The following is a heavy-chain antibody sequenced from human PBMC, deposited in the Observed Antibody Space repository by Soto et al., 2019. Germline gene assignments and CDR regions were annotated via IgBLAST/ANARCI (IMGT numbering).Heavy chain of an antibody. V-gene: IGHV3-33*01. CDR3: ARDVASRWFGELFYGLDV. Sequence: GGSLRLSCAASGFTFSSYGMHWVRPAPGKGLEWVAVIWYDGSNKYYADSVKGRFTISRDNSKNTLYLQMNSLRAEDTAVYYCARDVASRWFGELFYGLDVWGQGTTVTVSS. J-gene: IGHJ6*02. D-gene: IGHD3-10*01. CDR1: GFTFSSYG. CDR2: IWYDGSNK.